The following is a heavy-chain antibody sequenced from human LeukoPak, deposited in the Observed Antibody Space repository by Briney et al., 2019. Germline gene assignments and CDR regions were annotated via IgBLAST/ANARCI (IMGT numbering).Heavy chain of an antibody. J-gene: IGHJ4*02. V-gene: IGHV3-21*01. D-gene: IGHD1-26*01. CDR2: ISSSSSSI. CDR3: ATVDAGGTFIGWDFDY. CDR1: GFTFSTYS. Sequence: GGSLRLSCAASGFTFSTYSMNWARQAPGKGLEWVSSISSSSSSIYYANSVKGRFTVSRDNAKNSVFLQMNSLGAEDTAVYYCATVDAGGTFIGWDFDYWGQGTLVTVSS.